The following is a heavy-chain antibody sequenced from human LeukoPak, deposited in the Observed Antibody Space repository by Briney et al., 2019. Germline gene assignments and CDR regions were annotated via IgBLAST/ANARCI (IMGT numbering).Heavy chain of an antibody. CDR3: ARRPYYYDSSGYYYFDY. J-gene: IGHJ4*02. V-gene: IGHV5-51*01. D-gene: IGHD3-22*01. CDR1: GYSFTSYW. CDR2: IYPGDSDT. Sequence: GESLKISCKGSGYSFTSYWIGWVRQMPGKGLEWMGIIYPGDSDTRYSPSFQGQVTISADKSISTAYLQWSSLKASDTAMYYCARRPYYYDSSGYYYFDYWGQGTLVTVSS.